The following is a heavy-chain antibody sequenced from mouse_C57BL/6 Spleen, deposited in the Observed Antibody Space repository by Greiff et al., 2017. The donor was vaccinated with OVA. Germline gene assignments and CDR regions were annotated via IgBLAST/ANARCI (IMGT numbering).Heavy chain of an antibody. Sequence: VQLQQSGAELVKPGASVKLSCTASGFNIKDYYMHWVKQRTEQGLEWIGRIDPEDGETKYAPKFKGKATITADKSSNTAYLQLSSLTSEDTAVDYCARRFITTVAYYFDYWGQGTTLTVSS. J-gene: IGHJ2*01. CDR1: GFNIKDYY. D-gene: IGHD1-1*01. CDR2: IDPEDGET. V-gene: IGHV14-2*01. CDR3: ARRFITTVAYYFDY.